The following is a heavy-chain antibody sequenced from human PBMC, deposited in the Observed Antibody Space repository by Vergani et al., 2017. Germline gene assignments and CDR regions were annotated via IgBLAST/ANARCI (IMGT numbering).Heavy chain of an antibody. CDR1: GFTFDDYA. V-gene: IGHV3-9*01. Sequence: EVQLVESGGGLVQPGRSLRLSCAASGFTFDDYAMHWVRQAPGKGLEWVSGISWNSGSIGYADSVKGRFTISRDNSKNTLYLQMNSLRAEDTAVYYCARDYYDSSGQACDYWGQGTLVTVSS. J-gene: IGHJ4*02. CDR3: ARDYYDSSGQACDY. D-gene: IGHD3-22*01. CDR2: ISWNSGSI.